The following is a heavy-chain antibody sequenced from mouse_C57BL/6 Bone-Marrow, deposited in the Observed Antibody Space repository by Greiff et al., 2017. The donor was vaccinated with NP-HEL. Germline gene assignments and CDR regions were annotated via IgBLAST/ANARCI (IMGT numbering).Heavy chain of an antibody. CDR2: IDPNSGGT. CDR1: GYTFTSYW. V-gene: IGHV1-72*01. Sequence: VQLQQPGAELVKPGASVKLSCKASGYTFTSYWMHWVKQRPGRGLEWIGRIDPNSGGTKYNEKFKSKATLTVDKPSSTAYMQLSSLTSEDSAVYYCARIYYGNYGSFDVWGTGTTVTVSS. J-gene: IGHJ1*03. D-gene: IGHD2-1*01. CDR3: ARIYYGNYGSFDV.